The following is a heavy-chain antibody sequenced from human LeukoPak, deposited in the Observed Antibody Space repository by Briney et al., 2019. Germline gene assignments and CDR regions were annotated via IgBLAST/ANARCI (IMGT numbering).Heavy chain of an antibody. CDR2: ISSSGSTI. CDR3: ARDFYYDSSGYFR. V-gene: IGHV3-11*01. J-gene: IGHJ4*02. CDR1: GFTFSDYY. Sequence: GGSLRLSCAASGFTFSDYYMSWIRQAPGKGLEWVPYISSSGSTIYYADSVKGRFTISRDNAKNSLYLQMNSLRAEDTAVYYCARDFYYDSSGYFRWGQGTLVTVSS. D-gene: IGHD3-22*01.